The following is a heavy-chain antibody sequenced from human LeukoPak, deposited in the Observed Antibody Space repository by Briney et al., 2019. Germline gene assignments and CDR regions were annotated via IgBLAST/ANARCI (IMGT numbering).Heavy chain of an antibody. D-gene: IGHD3-10*01. V-gene: IGHV4-31*03. Sequence: SETLSLTCTVSGGSVSSNIYYWNWIRQHPGKGLEWIGNIYYSGSTYYNPSLKSRVTISVDTSKNQFSLKLSSVTAADTAVYYCARGYYYGSGSYDYWGQGTLATVSS. J-gene: IGHJ4*02. CDR2: IYYSGST. CDR1: GGSVSSNIYY. CDR3: ARGYYYGSGSYDY.